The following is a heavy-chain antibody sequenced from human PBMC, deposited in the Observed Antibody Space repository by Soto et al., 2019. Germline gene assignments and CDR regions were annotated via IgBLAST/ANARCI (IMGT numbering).Heavy chain of an antibody. Sequence: PSETLSLTCTVSGGSISSGGYYWSWIRQHLGKGLEWIGYIYYSGSTYYNPSLKSRVTISVDTSKNQFSLKLSSVTAADTAVYYCARDQYDILTGYNWFDPWGQGTLVTVSS. D-gene: IGHD3-9*01. V-gene: IGHV4-31*02. CDR2: IYYSGST. CDR1: GGSISSGGYY. CDR3: ARDQYDILTGYNWFDP. J-gene: IGHJ5*02.